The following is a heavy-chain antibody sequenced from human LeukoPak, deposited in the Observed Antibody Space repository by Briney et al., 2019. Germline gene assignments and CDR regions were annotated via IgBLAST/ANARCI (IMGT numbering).Heavy chain of an antibody. V-gene: IGHV1-2*02. J-gene: IGHJ4*02. CDR2: INPNSGDT. Sequence: ASVKVSCKASGYTFIGYYMHWVRQAPGQGLEWMGWINPNSGDTDYAQKFQGRVTMTRDTSISTAYLELSRLTSDDTAVYYCAMPKQLVLFDHWGQGTLVTVSS. CDR1: GYTFIGYY. D-gene: IGHD6-13*01. CDR3: AMPKQLVLFDH.